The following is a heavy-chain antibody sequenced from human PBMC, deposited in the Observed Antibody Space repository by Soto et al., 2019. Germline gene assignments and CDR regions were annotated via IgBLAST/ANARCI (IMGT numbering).Heavy chain of an antibody. CDR1: GGSISSGDYY. J-gene: IGHJ5*02. CDR3: ARATIVLVPAAMVSHWFDP. V-gene: IGHV4-30-4*01. Sequence: SETLSLTCTVSGGSISSGDYYWSWIRQPPGKGLEWIGYIYYSGSTYYNPSLKSRVTISVDTSKNQFSLKLSSVAAADTAVYYCARATIVLVPAAMVSHWFDPWGQGTLVTVSS. CDR2: IYYSGST. D-gene: IGHD2-2*01.